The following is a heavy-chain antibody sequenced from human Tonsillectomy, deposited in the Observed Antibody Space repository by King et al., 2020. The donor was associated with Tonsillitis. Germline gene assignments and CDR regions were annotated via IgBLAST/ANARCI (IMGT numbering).Heavy chain of an antibody. J-gene: IGHJ3*02. D-gene: IGHD4-23*01. Sequence: VQLVESGGGLVQPGGSLRLSCSASGFTFSSYAMHWVSQAPGKGLEYVSAISSNGGSTYYADSVKGRFTISRDNSKNTLYLQMSRLRAEDTAVYYCVKFGGNENDAFDILGQGTMVTVSS. CDR3: VKFGGNENDAFDI. CDR2: ISSNGGST. V-gene: IGHV3-64D*06. CDR1: GFTFSSYA.